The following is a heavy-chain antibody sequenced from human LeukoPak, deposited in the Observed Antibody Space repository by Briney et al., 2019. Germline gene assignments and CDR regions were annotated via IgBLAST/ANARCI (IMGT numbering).Heavy chain of an antibody. J-gene: IGHJ4*02. CDR2: ISSSGGRT. CDR3: ARAESLFDY. Sequence: GGSLRLSCAASGFIFRSYAMSWVRQAPGKGLEWVSSISSSGGRTFYADSVKGRATISRDNAKNSLYLQMNSLRAEDTAVYYCARAESLFDYWGQGTLVTVSS. V-gene: IGHV3-23*01. CDR1: GFIFRSYA.